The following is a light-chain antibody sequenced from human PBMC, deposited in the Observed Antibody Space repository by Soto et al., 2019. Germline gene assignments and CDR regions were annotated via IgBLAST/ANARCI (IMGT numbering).Light chain of an antibody. Sequence: EIVLTQSPDTLSLSPGERASLSCRASQSLGSSYLAWYQQKPGQAPRLLIYGASSRATGMPDRFSGSGSGTDFTLTISRLEPEDFAVYYCQQYGSSPLTFGGGTKVDIK. J-gene: IGKJ4*01. CDR3: QQYGSSPLT. CDR2: GAS. CDR1: QSLGSSY. V-gene: IGKV3-20*01.